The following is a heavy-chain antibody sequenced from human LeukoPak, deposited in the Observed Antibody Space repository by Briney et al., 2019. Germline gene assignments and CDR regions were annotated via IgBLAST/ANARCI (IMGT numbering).Heavy chain of an antibody. CDR3: AGDIVVGQAFDI. CDR1: GGTFSSYA. J-gene: IGHJ3*02. D-gene: IGHD2-15*01. V-gene: IGHV1-69*13. CDR2: IIPIFGTA. Sequence: SVKVSCKASGGTFSSYAISWVRQAPGQGLEWMGGIIPIFGTANYAQKFQGRVTITADESTSTAYMELSSLRSEDTAVYYCAGDIVVGQAFDIWGQGTTVTVSS.